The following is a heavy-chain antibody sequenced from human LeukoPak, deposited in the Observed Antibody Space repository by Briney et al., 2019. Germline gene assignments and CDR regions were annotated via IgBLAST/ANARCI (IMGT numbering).Heavy chain of an antibody. D-gene: IGHD5-18*01. CDR2: ISGSGGST. CDR1: GFTFGPYT. J-gene: IGHJ4*02. CDR3: AKDSRVCARWIQLCPGSPFDY. Sequence: RPGGSLRLSCAASGFTFGPYTMNWVRQAPGKGLEWVSAISGSGGSTYYADSVKGRFTISRDNSKNTLYLQMNSLRAEDTAVYYCAKDSRVCARWIQLCPGSPFDYWGQGTLVTVSS. V-gene: IGHV3-23*01.